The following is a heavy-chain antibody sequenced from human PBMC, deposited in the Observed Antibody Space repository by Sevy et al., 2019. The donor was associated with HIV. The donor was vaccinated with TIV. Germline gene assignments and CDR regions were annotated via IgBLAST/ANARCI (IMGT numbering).Heavy chain of an antibody. D-gene: IGHD3-22*01. CDR1: GLTFSNTW. Sequence: GGSLRLSCAASGLTFSNTWMSWVRQAPGKGLEWGDGIKSKTDVGTTDYAAPVKGRFTISRDDSKNTLYLQMNSLKTEDTAVYYCTTGRRNYYDSSGYAFDIWGQGTMVTVSS. CDR2: IKSKTDVGTT. J-gene: IGHJ3*02. CDR3: TTGRRNYYDSSGYAFDI. V-gene: IGHV3-15*01.